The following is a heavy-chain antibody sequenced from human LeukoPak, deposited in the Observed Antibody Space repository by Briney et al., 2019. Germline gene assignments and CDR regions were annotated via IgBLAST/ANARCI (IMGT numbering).Heavy chain of an antibody. CDR3: ARSPCSSARCYHS. D-gene: IGHD2-2*01. CDR2: ISSSSKYT. V-gene: IGHV3-11*06. Sequence: KSGGTLRLSCAASGFPFSDYYMSWVRQAPGKGLEWVSYISSSSKYTNYVDSVKGRFTISRDNAKNSLYLQMNSLRVEDTAVYYCARSPCSSARCYHSWGQGTLVTVSS. CDR1: GFPFSDYY. J-gene: IGHJ5*02.